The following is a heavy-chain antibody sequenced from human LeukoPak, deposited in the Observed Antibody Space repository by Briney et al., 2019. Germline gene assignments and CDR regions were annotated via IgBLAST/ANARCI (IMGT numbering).Heavy chain of an antibody. CDR3: ARSFYYDSSVPPGY. V-gene: IGHV4-59*08. CDR1: GGSISSYY. CDR2: IYYSGST. J-gene: IGHJ4*02. D-gene: IGHD3-22*01. Sequence: SETLSLTCTVSGGSISSYYWSWIRQPPGKEPEWIGYIYYSGSTNYNPSLKSRVTISVDTSKNQFSLKLSSVTAADTAVYYCARSFYYDSSVPPGYWGQGTLVTVSS.